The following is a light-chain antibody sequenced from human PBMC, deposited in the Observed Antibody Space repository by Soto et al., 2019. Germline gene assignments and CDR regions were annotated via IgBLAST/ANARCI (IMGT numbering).Light chain of an antibody. CDR1: QNVNNW. CDR2: KAS. Sequence: EIQMTQSHSTLSASVGYRVTITCRASQNVNNWLAWYQQKTGKAPSLLIYKASTSESGVPSRFSGSGSGTEFTLTISSLQPDDFATDYCQRYNSYSEAFGQRTKVDIK. J-gene: IGKJ1*01. CDR3: QRYNSYSEA. V-gene: IGKV1-5*03.